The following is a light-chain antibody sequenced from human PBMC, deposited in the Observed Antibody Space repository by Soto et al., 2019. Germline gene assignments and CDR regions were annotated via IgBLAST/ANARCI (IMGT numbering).Light chain of an antibody. CDR2: DVS. J-gene: IGLJ3*02. CDR3: CSYAGSYTWV. Sequence: QSVLTQPASVSGSPGQSITISCTGTSSDVGGNKYVSWYQQHPGKAPKLMIFDVSKRPSGVPDRFSGSKSGNTASLTVSGLQAEDEADYYCCSYAGSYTWVFGGGTKLTVL. V-gene: IGLV2-11*01. CDR1: SSDVGGNKY.